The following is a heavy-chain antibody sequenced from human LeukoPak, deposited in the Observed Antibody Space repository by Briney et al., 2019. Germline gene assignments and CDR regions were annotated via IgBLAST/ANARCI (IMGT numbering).Heavy chain of an antibody. CDR2: IYHSGRT. CDR1: GYSISSGYY. D-gene: IGHD6-13*01. J-gene: IGHJ4*02. V-gene: IGHV4-38-2*02. Sequence: PSETLSLTCTVSGYSISSGYYWGWIRQPPGKGREWIGSIYHSGRTYYNPSLKSRVTISVDTSKNQFSLKLSSVTAADTAVYYCARTTIAARPQFDYWGQGTLVTVSS. CDR3: ARTTIAARPQFDY.